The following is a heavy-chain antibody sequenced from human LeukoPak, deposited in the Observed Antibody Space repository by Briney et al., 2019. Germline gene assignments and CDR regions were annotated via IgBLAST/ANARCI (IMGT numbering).Heavy chain of an antibody. CDR2: LSSSGGSK. D-gene: IGHD3-22*01. V-gene: IGHV3-23*01. CDR3: AKDKGRNYYDSSGYYYYYYGMDV. J-gene: IGHJ6*02. CDR1: GLTFSSYA. Sequence: GGSLRLSCAASGLTFSSYAMNWVRQAPGKGLEWVSALSSSGGSKYYADSVKGRFTISRDNSKNTLYLRMNSLRAEDTAVYYCAKDKGRNYYDSSGYYYYYYGMDVWGQGTTVTVSS.